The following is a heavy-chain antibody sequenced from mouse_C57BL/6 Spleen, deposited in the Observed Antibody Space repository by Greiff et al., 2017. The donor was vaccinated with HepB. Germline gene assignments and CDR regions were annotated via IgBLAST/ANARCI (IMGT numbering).Heavy chain of an antibody. Sequence: QVQLKQSGAELVRPGTSVKMSCKASGYTFTNYWIGWAKQRPGHGLEWIGDIYPGGGYTNYNEKFKGKATLTADKSSSTAYMHFSSLTSEDSAIYYCARSYYGSSLAYWGQGTLVTVSA. V-gene: IGHV1-63*01. D-gene: IGHD1-1*01. CDR2: IYPGGGYT. CDR1: GYTFTNYW. CDR3: ARSYYGSSLAY. J-gene: IGHJ3*01.